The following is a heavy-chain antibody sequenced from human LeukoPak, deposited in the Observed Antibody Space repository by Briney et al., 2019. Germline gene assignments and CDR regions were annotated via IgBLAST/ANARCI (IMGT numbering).Heavy chain of an antibody. CDR1: GYSFTSYC. CDR2: IYPGDSDT. V-gene: IGHV5-51*01. D-gene: IGHD3-3*01. Sequence: GESLKISCKGSGYSFTSYCIGWVRQLPGKGLEWMGLIYPGDSDTRYSPSFQGQVTISADKSISTAYLQWSSLKASDTAMYYCARRGINDFWSGYYLDYWGQGTLVTVSS. CDR3: ARRGINDFWSGYYLDY. J-gene: IGHJ4*02.